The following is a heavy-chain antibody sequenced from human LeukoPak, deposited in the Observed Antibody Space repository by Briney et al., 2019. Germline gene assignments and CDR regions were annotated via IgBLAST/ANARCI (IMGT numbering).Heavy chain of an antibody. CDR3: AKDMRPYSSSWYVPGY. Sequence: GGSLRLSCAASGITFNNYGMHWVRQAPGKGLEWVAFIRYDGTNKYYADSVKGRFTISRDNSKNTLYLQMNSLRPEDTAVYYCAKDMRPYSSSWYVPGYWGQGTLVTVSS. D-gene: IGHD6-13*01. CDR2: IRYDGTNK. CDR1: GITFNNYG. V-gene: IGHV3-30*02. J-gene: IGHJ4*02.